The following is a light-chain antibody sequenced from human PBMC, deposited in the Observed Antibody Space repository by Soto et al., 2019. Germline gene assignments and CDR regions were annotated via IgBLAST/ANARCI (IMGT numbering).Light chain of an antibody. CDR2: EVT. J-gene: IGLJ1*01. Sequence: QSALTQPPSASGSPGQSVTISCTGTSSDVGGYNFVSWYQQYPGKAPKLIIYEVTKRPSGVPDRFSGSKSGNTASLTVSVLQTDDEADYYCSSYGGSNNFVFGTGTKLTVL. V-gene: IGLV2-8*01. CDR3: SSYGGSNNFV. CDR1: SSDVGGYNF.